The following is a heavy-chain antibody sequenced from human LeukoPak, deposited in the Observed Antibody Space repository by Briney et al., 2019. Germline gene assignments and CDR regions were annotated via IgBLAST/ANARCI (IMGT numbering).Heavy chain of an antibody. CDR1: GGSISGSSYN. V-gene: IGHV4-39*01. CDR2: MYYSGST. J-gene: IGHJ6*03. CDR3: ARLPSYGGNDYYYYMDV. D-gene: IGHD4-23*01. Sequence: PSETLSLTCSVFGGSISGSSYNWGWIRQPPGKGLEWIGIMYYSGSTNYNPSLKSRVTISVDTSKNQFSLKLSSVTAADPAVYYCARLPSYGGNDYYYYMDVWGKGTTVTVSS.